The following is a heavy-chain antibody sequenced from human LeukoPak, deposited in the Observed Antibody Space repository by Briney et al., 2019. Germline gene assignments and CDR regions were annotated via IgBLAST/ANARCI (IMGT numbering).Heavy chain of an antibody. D-gene: IGHD3-10*01. CDR2: FDPEDGET. J-gene: IGHJ6*02. CDR3: ATAPVYGRSSYTRCMDV. V-gene: IGHV1-24*01. Sequence: ASVKVSCKVSGYTLTELSMHWVRQAPGKGLEWMGGFDPEDGETIYAQKFQGRVTMTEDTSTDTAYMELSSLSSEDTAVYYCATAPVYGRSSYTRCMDVWGQGTTVTVSS. CDR1: GYTLTELS.